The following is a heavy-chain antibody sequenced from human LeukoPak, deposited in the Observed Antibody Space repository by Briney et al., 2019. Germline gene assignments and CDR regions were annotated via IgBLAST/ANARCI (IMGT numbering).Heavy chain of an antibody. D-gene: IGHD2-21*02. CDR1: GGSITDTTYY. CDR2: LYPSGST. J-gene: IGHJ5*02. CDR3: ARRAGDWAVNWIDP. V-gene: IGHV4-39*01. Sequence: PSETLSLTCAVSGGSITDTTYYWAWFRQPPGKGLEWIGSLYPSGSTYYSPSLKSRVSIFLDTSNIQLSLNVRSVTAADTAVYYCARRAGDWAVNWIDPWGQGTLVTVSS.